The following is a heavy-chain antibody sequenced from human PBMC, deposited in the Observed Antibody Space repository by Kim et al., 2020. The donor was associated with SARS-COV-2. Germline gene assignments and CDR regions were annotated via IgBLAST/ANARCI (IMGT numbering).Heavy chain of an antibody. Sequence: GGSLRLSCAAAGFTFSNYEMNWVRQAPGKGLEWVSYIGSGGRTKYYADSVKGRFTISRDNPRNSLYLQMNSLRAEDTALYYCATEVGPSNAFDIWGQGTMVTVSS. CDR3: ATEVGPSNAFDI. V-gene: IGHV3-48*03. CDR2: IGSGGRTK. D-gene: IGHD1-26*01. J-gene: IGHJ3*02. CDR1: GFTFSNYE.